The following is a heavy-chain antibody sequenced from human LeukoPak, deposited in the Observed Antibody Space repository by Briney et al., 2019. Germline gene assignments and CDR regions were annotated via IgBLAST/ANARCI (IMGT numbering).Heavy chain of an antibody. CDR3: ARDCYSSGWLYWFDP. D-gene: IGHD6-19*01. Sequence: SETLSLTCTVSGGSISSYYWSWIRQPAGKGLEWIGRIYTSGSTNYNPSLKSRVTMSVDTSKNQFSLKLSSVTAADTAVYYCARDCYSSGWLYWFDPWGQGTLVTVSS. J-gene: IGHJ5*02. CDR2: IYTSGST. CDR1: GGSISSYY. V-gene: IGHV4-4*07.